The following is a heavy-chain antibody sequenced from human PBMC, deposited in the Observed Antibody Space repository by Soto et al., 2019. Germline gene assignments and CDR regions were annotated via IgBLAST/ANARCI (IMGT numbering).Heavy chain of an antibody. CDR2: ISSSSSYI. CDR1: GVTFSTYG. V-gene: IGHV3-21*01. Sequence: SLTLYCAAYGVTFSTYGMNWVRQAPGKGLEWVSSISSSSSYIYYADSVRGRLTISRDNAKNSLYLQMNSLRAEDTAVYYCARGQMASDYWAQGTLVTVSS. D-gene: IGHD5-12*01. CDR3: ARGQMASDY. J-gene: IGHJ4*02.